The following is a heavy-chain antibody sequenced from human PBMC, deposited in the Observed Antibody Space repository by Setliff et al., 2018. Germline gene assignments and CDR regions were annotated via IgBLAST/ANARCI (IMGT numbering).Heavy chain of an antibody. D-gene: IGHD3-3*01. V-gene: IGHV3-23*01. Sequence: GESLKISCAASGFSFSSYAMSWVRQAPGKGLEWVSTIIGSGISTYYADSVQGRVTISRDNHKNTLHLQMNSLRVEDTALYYCAKSPHDFWSGRVFFDYWGQGMLVTVSS. CDR2: IIGSGIST. CDR3: AKSPHDFWSGRVFFDY. CDR1: GFSFSSYA. J-gene: IGHJ4*01.